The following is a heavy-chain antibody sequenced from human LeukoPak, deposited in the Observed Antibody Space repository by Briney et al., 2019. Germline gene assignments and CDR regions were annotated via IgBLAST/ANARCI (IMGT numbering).Heavy chain of an antibody. V-gene: IGHV3-30*18. CDR1: GFTFSSYG. D-gene: IGHD3-9*01. J-gene: IGHJ4*02. CDR2: ISYYGSNK. Sequence: PGRSLRLSCAASGFTFSSYGIHWVRQAPCKGLDWVAVISYYGSNKYYADSVKGRFTIPRDNSKNTLYLQMNSLRAEDTAVYYCAKDRPRYFDWLTYFDYWGQGTLVTVSS. CDR3: AKDRPRYFDWLTYFDY.